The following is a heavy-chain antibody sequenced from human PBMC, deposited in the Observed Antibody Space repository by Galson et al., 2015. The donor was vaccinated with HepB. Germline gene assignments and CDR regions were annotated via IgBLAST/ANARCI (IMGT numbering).Heavy chain of an antibody. D-gene: IGHD2-15*01. Sequence: SVKVSCKASGYTFTGYYMHWVRQAPGQGLEWMGWIDPDSGGTNYAQKFQGRVTMTRDTSISTAYMELSRLRSDDTAVYYCASGPGAWWELRPWGQGTLVTVSS. CDR1: GYTFTGYY. V-gene: IGHV1-2*02. CDR3: ASGPGAWWELRP. CDR2: IDPDSGGT. J-gene: IGHJ5*02.